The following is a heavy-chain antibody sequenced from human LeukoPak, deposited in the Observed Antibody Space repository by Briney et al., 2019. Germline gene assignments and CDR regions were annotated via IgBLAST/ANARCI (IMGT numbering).Heavy chain of an antibody. CDR2: INSDGSST. D-gene: IGHD3-10*01. CDR3: ARDGRDYYGSGSPNSD. CDR1: GFTLSSYW. V-gene: IGHV3-74*01. J-gene: IGHJ4*02. Sequence: GGSLRLSCAASGFTLSSYWMHWVRQAPGKGLVWVSRINSDGSSTSYADSVKGRFTISRDNAKNTLYLQMNSLRAEDTAVYYCARDGRDYYGSGSPNSDWGQGTLVTDSS.